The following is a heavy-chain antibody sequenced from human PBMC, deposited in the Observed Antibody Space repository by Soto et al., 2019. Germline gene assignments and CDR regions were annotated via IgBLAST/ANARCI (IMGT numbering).Heavy chain of an antibody. CDR2: VYHSGST. V-gene: IGHV4-4*02. Sequence: PSETLSLTCAVSGGSISTSNWWSWVRQPPGKGLEWIGEVYHSGSTNYNPSFKSRVAMSVDKSKNQFSLKLSSVTAADTAVYYCARGGRYGVGGLVDYWGQGTLVTVSS. J-gene: IGHJ4*02. CDR3: ARGGRYGVGGLVDY. CDR1: GGSISTSNW. D-gene: IGHD4-17*01.